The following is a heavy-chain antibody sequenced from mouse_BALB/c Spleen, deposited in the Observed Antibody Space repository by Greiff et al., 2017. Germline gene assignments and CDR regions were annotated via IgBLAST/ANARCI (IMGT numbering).Heavy chain of an antibody. J-gene: IGHJ2*01. Sequence: EVMLVESGGGLVQPGGSLKLSCAASGFTFSSYTMSWVRQTPEKRLEWVAYISNGGGSTYYPDTVKGRFTISRDNAKNTLYLQMSSLKSEDTAMYYCARHGGTTVVATDYFDYWGQGTTLTVSS. CDR2: ISNGGGST. CDR3: ARHGGTTVVATDYFDY. D-gene: IGHD1-1*01. CDR1: GFTFSSYT. V-gene: IGHV5-12-2*01.